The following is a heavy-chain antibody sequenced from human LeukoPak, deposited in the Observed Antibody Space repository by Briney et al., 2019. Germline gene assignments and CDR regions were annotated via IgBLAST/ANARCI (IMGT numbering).Heavy chain of an antibody. Sequence: SETLSLTCTVSGVSISSYWWTWIRQPAGKGLEWIGRIYTSGSTNYNPSLESRVTMSVDKSKNQFSLKLSSVTAADTALYYCARETGSGSYDYCGQGTLVTVSS. CDR2: IYTSGST. CDR3: ARETGSGSYDY. V-gene: IGHV4-4*07. J-gene: IGHJ4*02. D-gene: IGHD3-10*01. CDR1: GVSISSYW.